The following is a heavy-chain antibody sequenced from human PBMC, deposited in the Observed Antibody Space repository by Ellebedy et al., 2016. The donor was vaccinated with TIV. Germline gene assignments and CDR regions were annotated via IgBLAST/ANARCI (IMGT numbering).Heavy chain of an antibody. J-gene: IGHJ2*01. CDR3: ARDSGLLWFGELYEPPWYFDL. Sequence: SETLSLTXIVSGGSISNIGYSWSWIRQPPGKGLEWIGYIYHSGTTYYNPSLKSRLSISLDTSKNQFSLKLTSVTAADTAVYFCARDSGLLWFGELYEPPWYFDLWGRGTLVTVSS. CDR2: IYHSGTT. CDR1: GGSISNIGYS. D-gene: IGHD3-10*01. V-gene: IGHV4-30-2*05.